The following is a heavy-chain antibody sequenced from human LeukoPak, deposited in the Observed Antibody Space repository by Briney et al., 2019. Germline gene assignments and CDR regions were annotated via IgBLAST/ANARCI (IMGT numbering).Heavy chain of an antibody. CDR3: ARDPFDDATLDY. D-gene: IGHD1-1*01. CDR1: GYPFPAYY. V-gene: IGHV1-2*02. J-gene: IGHJ4*02. Sequence: ASVKVSCKVSGYPFPAYYIYWVRQAPGQGLEWVGWINPNNVGTNYAQKFQGRVTMTVDTSISTAYMELRRLESQDTAVYYCARDPFDDATLDYWGQGSLVTVSS. CDR2: INPNNVGT.